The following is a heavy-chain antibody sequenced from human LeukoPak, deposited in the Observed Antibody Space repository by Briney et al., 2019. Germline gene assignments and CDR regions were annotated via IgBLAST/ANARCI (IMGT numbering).Heavy chain of an antibody. J-gene: IGHJ4*02. V-gene: IGHV3-23*01. CDR2: ISDNGGNT. CDR1: GFIFSSSA. Sequence: GGSLRLSCAASGFIFSSSAMNWVSQAPGKGLEWGSTISDNGGNTYYPDAVKGRFTICRDNSENTMYRQKNSLRADDAAVYYCGRAVVVAPRWYYYDYWGQGSLVTVSS. D-gene: IGHD2-15*01. CDR3: GRAVVVAPRWYYYDY.